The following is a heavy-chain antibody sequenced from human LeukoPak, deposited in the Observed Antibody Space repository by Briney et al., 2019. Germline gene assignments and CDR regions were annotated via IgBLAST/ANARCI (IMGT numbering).Heavy chain of an antibody. J-gene: IGHJ4*02. CDR2: ISGSGGST. D-gene: IGHD1-7*01. CDR1: GFTFSSYA. CDR3: AKDLSWNYRNFDY. Sequence: GGALRLSCAASGFTFSSYAMSWVRQAPGKGLEWVSAISGSGGSTYYADSVKGRFTISRDNSKNTLYLQINSLRAEDTAVYYCAKDLSWNYRNFDYWGQGTLVTVSS. V-gene: IGHV3-23*01.